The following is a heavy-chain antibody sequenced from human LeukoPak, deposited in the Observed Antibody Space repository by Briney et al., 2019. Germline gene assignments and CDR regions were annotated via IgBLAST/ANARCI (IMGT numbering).Heavy chain of an antibody. Sequence: TLSLTCSVSGGSISSGPYFWSWIRQSPGQGLEWIGYIWPSGSTNYNPSLSGRVAISVDTSKNQFSLKLSSVTAADTAVYYCALVGATLSFDYWGQGTLVTVSS. CDR1: GGSISSGPYF. D-gene: IGHD1-26*01. CDR2: IWPSGST. J-gene: IGHJ4*02. CDR3: ALVGATLSFDY. V-gene: IGHV4-30-2*06.